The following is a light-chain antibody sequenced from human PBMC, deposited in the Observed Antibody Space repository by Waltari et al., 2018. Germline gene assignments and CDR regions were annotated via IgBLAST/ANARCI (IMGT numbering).Light chain of an antibody. V-gene: IGKV1-5*03. J-gene: IGKJ3*01. CDR1: QSINDL. CDR3: QQCNTFSFN. Sequence: DVQMTQSPSPLSASVGDRITMTCRASQSINDLLAWYQQKPGKAPRLLIQRASILESGVPSRFSGSGSGTEFTLTINGLQPDDFGTYYCQQCNTFSFNFGPGTTV. CDR2: RAS.